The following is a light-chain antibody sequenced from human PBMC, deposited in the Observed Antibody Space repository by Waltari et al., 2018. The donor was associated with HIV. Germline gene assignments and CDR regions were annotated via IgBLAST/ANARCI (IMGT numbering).Light chain of an antibody. J-gene: IGLJ2*01. CDR1: SSDVGRYNL. CDR3: CSYAGSSTSVV. CDR2: EVN. V-gene: IGLV2-23*02. Sequence: QSALTQSASVSGSPGQSITISCTGPSSDVGRYNLVSWYQPHPGKAPKLMIYEVNKRPSGVSNRFSGSKSGNTASLTISGLQAEDEADYYCCSYAGSSTSVVFGGGTKLTVL.